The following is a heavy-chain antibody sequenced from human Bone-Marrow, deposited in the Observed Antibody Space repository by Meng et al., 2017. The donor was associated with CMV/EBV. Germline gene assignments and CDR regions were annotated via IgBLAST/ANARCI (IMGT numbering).Heavy chain of an antibody. CDR1: GGSFSGYY. CDR3: ARRTPPIPHGFDP. J-gene: IGHJ5*02. CDR2: INHSGST. D-gene: IGHD1-14*01. Sequence: SETLSLTCAVYGGSFSGYYWSWIRQPPGKGLEWIGEINHSGSTNYNPSLKSRVTISVDTSKNQFSLKLSSVTAADTAVYYCARRTPPIPHGFDPWGQGTLVTVSS. V-gene: IGHV4-34*01.